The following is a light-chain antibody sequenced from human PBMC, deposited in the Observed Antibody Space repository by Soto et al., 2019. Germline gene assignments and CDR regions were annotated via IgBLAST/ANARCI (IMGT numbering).Light chain of an antibody. CDR2: DAS. CDR3: QQRSSWPLT. Sequence: ESVLTQSPDTLSLSPGERATLSCRASQSVRAYLAWYQQKPGQAPRLLIYDASNRATGIPARFSGSGSGTDFTLTISGLEPEDFAVYYCQQRSSWPLTFGGGTKVDIK. CDR1: QSVRAY. V-gene: IGKV3-11*01. J-gene: IGKJ4*01.